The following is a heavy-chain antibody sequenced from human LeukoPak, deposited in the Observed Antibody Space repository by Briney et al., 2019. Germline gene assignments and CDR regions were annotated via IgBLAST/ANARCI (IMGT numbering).Heavy chain of an antibody. CDR1: GFTFSDYY. CDR3: AREYPDILTGYYFDY. V-gene: IGHV3-11*01. J-gene: IGHJ4*02. Sequence: GGSLRLSCAASGFTFSDYYMSWIRQAPGKGLEWVSYISSSGSTIYYADSVKGRFTISRDNAKNSLYLQMNSLRAEDTAVYYCAREYPDILTGYYFDYWGQGTLVTVSS. D-gene: IGHD3-9*01. CDR2: ISSSGSTI.